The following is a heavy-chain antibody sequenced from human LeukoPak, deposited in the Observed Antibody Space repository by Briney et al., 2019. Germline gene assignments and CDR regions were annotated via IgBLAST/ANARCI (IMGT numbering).Heavy chain of an antibody. J-gene: IGHJ4*02. CDR3: ARSRAYSSSWYAHYFDY. CDR2: IYSGGST. V-gene: IGHV3-66*01. CDR1: GFTVSSNY. D-gene: IGHD6-13*01. Sequence: GGSLRLSCAASGFTVSSNYMSWVRQAPGKGLEWVSVIYSGGSTYYADSVKGRFTISRDNSKNTLYLQMSSLRAEDTAVYYCARSRAYSSSWYAHYFDYWGQGTLVTVSS.